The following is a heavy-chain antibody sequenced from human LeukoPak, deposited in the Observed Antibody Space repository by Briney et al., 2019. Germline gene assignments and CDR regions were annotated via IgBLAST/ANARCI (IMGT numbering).Heavy chain of an antibody. CDR2: INPSGGST. CDR1: GYTFTSYY. D-gene: IGHD1/OR15-1a*01. Sequence: ASVKVSCKASGYTFTSYYMHWVRQAPGQGLEWTGIINPSGGSTSYTQKFQGRVTMTRDTSTSTVYMELSSLRSEDSAIYYCARANKLGNVVLLFYWGQGTLVTVSS. J-gene: IGHJ4*02. V-gene: IGHV1-46*01. CDR3: ARANKLGNVVLLFY.